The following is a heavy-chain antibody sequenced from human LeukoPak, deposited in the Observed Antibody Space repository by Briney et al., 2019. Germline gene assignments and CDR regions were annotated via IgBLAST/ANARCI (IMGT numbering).Heavy chain of an antibody. J-gene: IGHJ3*02. CDR2: IYYSGST. CDR1: GGSISSYY. V-gene: IGHV4-59*01. Sequence: PSETLSLTCTVSGGSISSYYWSWIRQPPGKGLEWIGYIYYSGSTNYNPSLKSRVTISVDTSKNQFSLKLSSVTAADTAVYYCASTQVVTRAFDIWGQGTMATVSP. D-gene: IGHD2-21*02. CDR3: ASTQVVTRAFDI.